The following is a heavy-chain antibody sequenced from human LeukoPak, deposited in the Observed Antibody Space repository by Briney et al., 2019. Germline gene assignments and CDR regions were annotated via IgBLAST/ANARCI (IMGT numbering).Heavy chain of an antibody. CDR1: GFTFNRHW. CDR3: ARHIPRGNNYFDY. Sequence: GGSLRLSCVASGFTFNRHWMTWVRQAPGKGLEWVANINEDGSGKYYVDSVKGRFTIFRDNAENSLYLQMNSLRAEDTAMYYCARHIPRGNNYFDYWGQGTLVTVSS. J-gene: IGHJ4*02. D-gene: IGHD3-16*01. CDR2: INEDGSGK. V-gene: IGHV3-7*01.